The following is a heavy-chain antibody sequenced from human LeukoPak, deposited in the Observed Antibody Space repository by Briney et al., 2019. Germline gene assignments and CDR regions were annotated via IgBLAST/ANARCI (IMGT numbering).Heavy chain of an antibody. J-gene: IGHJ2*01. CDR2: ISGSGGST. D-gene: IGHD4-17*01. CDR3: ARDRGVTLTTVDWYFDL. CDR1: GFTFSSYA. Sequence: GGSLRLSCAASGFTFSSYAITWVRQAPGKGLEWVSVISGSGGSTYFADSVKGRFTISRDNSKNTVYLQMNSLRAEDTAVYYCARDRGVTLTTVDWYFDLWGRGTLVTVSS. V-gene: IGHV3-23*01.